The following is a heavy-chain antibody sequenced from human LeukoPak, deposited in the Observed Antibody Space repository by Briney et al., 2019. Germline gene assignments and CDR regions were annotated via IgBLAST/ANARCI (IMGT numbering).Heavy chain of an antibody. J-gene: IGHJ3*02. CDR3: AKGVGSYYDISTGLAPGAFDI. D-gene: IGHD3-9*01. Sequence: PGGSLRLSCAASGFTFSNYAMSWVRQAPGKGLEWVSAIGGSGGSTYYADSVKGRFTIPRDNSKNTLYLQMNSLRAEDTAVYYCAKGVGSYYDISTGLAPGAFDIWGQGTMVTVSS. CDR2: IGGSGGST. V-gene: IGHV3-23*01. CDR1: GFTFSNYA.